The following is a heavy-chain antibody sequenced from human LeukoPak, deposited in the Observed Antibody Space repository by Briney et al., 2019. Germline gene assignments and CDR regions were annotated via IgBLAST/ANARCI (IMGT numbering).Heavy chain of an antibody. Sequence: PSGTLSLTCTVSGGSISSYYWSWIRQPAGEGLEWIGRIYTSGSTNYNPSLKSRVTMSVDTSKNQFSLKLSSVTAADTAVYYCARDAAEEVADRTYYFDYWGQGTLVTVSS. CDR3: ARDAAEEVADRTYYFDY. CDR1: GGSISSYY. D-gene: IGHD6-19*01. J-gene: IGHJ4*02. CDR2: IYTSGST. V-gene: IGHV4-4*07.